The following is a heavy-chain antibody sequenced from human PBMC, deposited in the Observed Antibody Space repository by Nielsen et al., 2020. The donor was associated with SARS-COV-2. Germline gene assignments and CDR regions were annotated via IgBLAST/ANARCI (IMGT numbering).Heavy chain of an antibody. V-gene: IGHV4-31*03. Sequence: SETLSFTCTVSGGSISSGGYYWSWIRHHPGKGLEWIGYIYFSGRTCYNPSLKSRVTISVDTSKNQFSLSLRSVTAADTAVCYCARESSGYDHYNYGMDVWGQGTTVTVSS. J-gene: IGHJ6*02. CDR1: GGSISSGGYY. D-gene: IGHD5-12*01. CDR2: IYFSGRT. CDR3: ARESSGYDHYNYGMDV.